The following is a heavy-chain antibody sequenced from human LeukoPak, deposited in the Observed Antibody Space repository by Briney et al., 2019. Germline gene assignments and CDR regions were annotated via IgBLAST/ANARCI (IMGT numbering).Heavy chain of an antibody. V-gene: IGHV3-23*01. J-gene: IGHJ4*02. CDR3: AKYMSSGY. CDR1: GFTFSNCD. D-gene: IGHD6-19*01. CDR2: VSGSGDST. Sequence: GGSLRLSCAASGFTFSNCDMSWVRQAPGKGLEWVSGVSGSGDSTYYADSVKGRFTISGDNSNNTLYLLMNSLRAEDTAVYFCAKYMSSGYWGQGTLVTVSS.